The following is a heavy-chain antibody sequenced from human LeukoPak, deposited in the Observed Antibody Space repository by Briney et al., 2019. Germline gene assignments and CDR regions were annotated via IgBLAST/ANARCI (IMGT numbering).Heavy chain of an antibody. CDR3: ARTGTIFGVVPHHESPSYGMDV. Sequence: GASVKVSCKASGYTFTGYYMHWVRQAPGQGLEWMGRINPNSGGTNYAQKFQGRVTMTRDTSISTAYMELSRLRSDDTAVYYCARTGTIFGVVPHHESPSYGMDVWGQGTTVTVSS. D-gene: IGHD3-3*01. CDR1: GYTFTGYY. J-gene: IGHJ6*02. CDR2: INPNSGGT. V-gene: IGHV1-2*06.